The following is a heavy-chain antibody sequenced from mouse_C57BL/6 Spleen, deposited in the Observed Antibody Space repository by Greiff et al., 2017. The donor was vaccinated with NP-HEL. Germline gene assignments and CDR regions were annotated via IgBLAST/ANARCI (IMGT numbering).Heavy chain of an antibody. CDR3: ARPIYDGYYGAMDY. V-gene: IGHV7-3*01. CDR2: IRNKANGYTT. D-gene: IGHD2-3*01. Sequence: EVHLVESGGGLVQPGGSLSLSCAASGFTFTDYYMSWVRQPPGKALEWLGFIRNKANGYTTEYSASVKGRFTISRDNSQSILYLQMNALRAEDSATYYCARPIYDGYYGAMDYWGQGTSVTVSS. J-gene: IGHJ4*01. CDR1: GFTFTDYY.